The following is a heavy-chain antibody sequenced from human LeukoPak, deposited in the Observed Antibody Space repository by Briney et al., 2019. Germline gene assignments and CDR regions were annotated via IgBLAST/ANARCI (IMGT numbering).Heavy chain of an antibody. CDR1: GGSISSGGYS. J-gene: IGHJ6*02. CDR3: ARVLLWFGELFPRNYGMDV. CDR2: IYHSGST. Sequence: SQTLSLTCAVSGGSISSGGYSWSWIRQPPGKGLEWIGYIYHSGSTYYNPSLKSRVTISVDRSKNQFSLKLSSVTAADTAVYYCARVLLWFGELFPRNYGMDVWGQGTTVTVSS. V-gene: IGHV4-30-2*01. D-gene: IGHD3-10*01.